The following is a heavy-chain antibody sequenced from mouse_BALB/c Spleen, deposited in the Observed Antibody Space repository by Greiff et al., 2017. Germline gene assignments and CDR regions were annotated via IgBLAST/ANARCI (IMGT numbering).Heavy chain of an antibody. CDR1: GYTFSSYW. J-gene: IGHJ3*01. CDR2: ILPGSGST. V-gene: IGHV1-9*01. Sequence: QVQLQQSGAELMKPGASVKISCKATGYTFSSYWIEWVKQRPGHGLEWIGEILPGSGSTNYNEKFKGKATFTADTSSNTDYMQLSSLTSEDSAVYYCARERAGGKGFAYGGQGNLVTVAA. D-gene: IGHD2-1*01. CDR3: ARERAGGKGFAY.